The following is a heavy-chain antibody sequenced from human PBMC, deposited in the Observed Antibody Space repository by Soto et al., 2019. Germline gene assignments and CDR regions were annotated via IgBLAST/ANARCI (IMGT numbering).Heavy chain of an antibody. CDR1: GYTFTSYD. V-gene: IGHV1-8*01. CDR3: ATGYCSGGSCRNWFDP. CDR2: MNPNSGNT. J-gene: IGHJ5*02. Sequence: GASVKVSCKASGYTFTSYDINWVRQATGQGLEWMGWMNPNSGNTGYAQKFQGRVTMTRNTSISTAYMELSSLRSEDTAVYYCATGYCSGGSCRNWFDPWGQGTLVTVSS. D-gene: IGHD2-15*01.